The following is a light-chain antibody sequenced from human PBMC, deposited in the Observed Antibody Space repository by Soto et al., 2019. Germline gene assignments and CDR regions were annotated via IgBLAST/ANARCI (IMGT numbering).Light chain of an antibody. CDR3: QHRSIWPVS. Sequence: EVVLTPSPGTLSLSPVERATLSCRASQSVSSSYLAWYQQKPGQAPRLLIYGASSRATGIPDRFSGSGSGTDFTLTISRLEPEDFAVYYCQHRSIWPVSFGQGTRLEIK. CDR2: GAS. J-gene: IGKJ5*01. CDR1: QSVSSSY. V-gene: IGKV3D-20*02.